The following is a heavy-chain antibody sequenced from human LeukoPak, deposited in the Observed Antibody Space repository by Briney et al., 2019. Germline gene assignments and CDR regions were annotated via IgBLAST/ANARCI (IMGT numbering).Heavy chain of an antibody. D-gene: IGHD4-23*01. CDR1: GYNFSNCL. CDR3: ARHGGGGSGGNSGFDY. Sequence: GESLKISCEGSGYNFSNCLIGWVRQMPGKGLEWMGIIYPGDSDTRYGPSFQGQVTISADKSISTAYLQWSSLKASDTAMYYCARHGGGGSGGNSGFDYWGQGTLVTVSS. CDR2: IYPGDSDT. J-gene: IGHJ4*02. V-gene: IGHV5-51*01.